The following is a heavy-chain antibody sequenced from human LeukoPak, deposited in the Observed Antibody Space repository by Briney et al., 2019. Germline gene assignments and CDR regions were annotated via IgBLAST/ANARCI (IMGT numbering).Heavy chain of an antibody. CDR3: ARGGKATVVTM. D-gene: IGHD4-23*01. CDR2: MYSSGST. CDR1: GGSISSYY. J-gene: IGHJ4*02. Sequence: SETLSLTCTVSGGSISSYYWSWIRQPAGKGLEWIGRMYSSGSTNYNPSLKSRVSMSVDTSKNQFSLKLTSVTAADTAVYYCARGGKATVVTMWGQGILVTVSS. V-gene: IGHV4-4*07.